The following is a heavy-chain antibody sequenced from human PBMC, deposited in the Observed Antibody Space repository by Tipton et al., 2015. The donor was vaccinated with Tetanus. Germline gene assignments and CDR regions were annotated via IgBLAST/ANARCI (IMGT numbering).Heavy chain of an antibody. CDR3: ARDQARGARGWNYVDY. Sequence: GLVKPSQTLSLTCTVSGGSINRGGYYWSWIRQHPGKGLEWIGDIYFSGSTYYNPSLNSRVTISGDTSKNHFSLKLNSVTAADTAVYYCARDQARGARGWNYVDYWGQGTLVTVSS. J-gene: IGHJ4*02. V-gene: IGHV4-31*03. CDR2: IYFSGST. CDR1: GGSINRGGYY. D-gene: IGHD1-26*01.